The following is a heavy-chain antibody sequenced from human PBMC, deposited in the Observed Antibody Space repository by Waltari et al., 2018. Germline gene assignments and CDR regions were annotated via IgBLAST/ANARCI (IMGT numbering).Heavy chain of an antibody. CDR1: GYSISRGYH. CDR3: ARHGHSSSDWFDS. V-gene: IGHV4-38-2*01. D-gene: IGHD6-6*01. J-gene: IGHJ5*01. CDR2: SYHSGST. Sequence: QVQLQESGPGLLTPSATLSLTCPASGYSISRGYHCGWIRQPPGKGVEWIGSSYHSGSTYYKPCLKRRVTIAVDTSKNQFVLKLSAVTAADTAVYYCARHGHSSSDWFDSWGQGTLVTVSS.